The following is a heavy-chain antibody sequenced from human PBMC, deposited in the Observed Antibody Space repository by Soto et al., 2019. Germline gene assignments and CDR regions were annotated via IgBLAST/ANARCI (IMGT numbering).Heavy chain of an antibody. V-gene: IGHV1-69*13. CDR2: IIPYYNTL. J-gene: IGHJ4*02. CDR3: ASGASRWYPYFFDS. D-gene: IGHD6-13*01. CDR1: EGTFNSYA. Sequence: SLKVSCKSSEGTFNSYAIAWVRQALGQGLEWMGGIIPYYNTLNYAQKFQDRVTITADDSTNTVYMELSSLRSDDTAVYFCASGASRWYPYFFDSWAQGTLVTVSS.